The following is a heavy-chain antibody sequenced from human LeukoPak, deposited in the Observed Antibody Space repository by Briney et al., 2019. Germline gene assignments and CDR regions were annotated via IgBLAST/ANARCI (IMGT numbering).Heavy chain of an antibody. CDR3: ARGDRGDDSAEQ. Sequence: GGSLRLSCAASGFIFSDYYMTWIRQAPGKGLEWVSYICGSGTYTNYADSVKGRFTISRDNTKNSLYLQMSSLRAEDTAVYYCARGDRGDDSAEQWGRGTRVTVSS. CDR2: ICGSGTYT. CDR1: GFIFSDYY. D-gene: IGHD5-12*01. V-gene: IGHV3-11*06. J-gene: IGHJ4*02.